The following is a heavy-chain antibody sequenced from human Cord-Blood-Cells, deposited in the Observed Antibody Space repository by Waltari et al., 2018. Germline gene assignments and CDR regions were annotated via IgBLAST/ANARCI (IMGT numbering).Heavy chain of an antibody. CDR3: ARLNSGRGAFDI. J-gene: IGHJ3*02. Sequence: QVQLQQSGAGLLMPSETVSLTCASHGGAYRGYYWALFRQPPGKGLEWIGEINHSGSTNYNPSLKSRVTISVDTSKNQFSLKLSSVTAADTAVYYCARLNSGRGAFDIWGQGTMVTVSS. V-gene: IGHV4-34*01. CDR1: GGAYRGYY. D-gene: IGHD3-10*01. CDR2: INHSGST.